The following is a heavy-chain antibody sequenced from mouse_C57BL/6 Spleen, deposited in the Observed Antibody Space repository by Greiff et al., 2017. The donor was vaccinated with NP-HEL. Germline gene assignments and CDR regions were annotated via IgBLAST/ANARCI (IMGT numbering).Heavy chain of an antibody. Sequence: QVQLQQSGPELVKPGASVKISCKASGYAFSSSWMNWVKQRPGKGLEWIGRIYPGDGDTNYNGKFKGKATLTADKSSSTAYMQLSSLTSEDSAVYFCAAFTTVVARYWYFDVWGTGTTVTVSS. CDR2: IYPGDGDT. CDR1: GYAFSSSW. V-gene: IGHV1-82*01. D-gene: IGHD1-1*01. CDR3: AAFTTVVARYWYFDV. J-gene: IGHJ1*03.